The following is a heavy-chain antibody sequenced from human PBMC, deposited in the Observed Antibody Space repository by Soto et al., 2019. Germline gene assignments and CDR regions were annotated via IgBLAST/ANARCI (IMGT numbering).Heavy chain of an antibody. D-gene: IGHD4-17*01. Sequence: ASVKVSCKASGGTFSSYAISCVRQAPGQGLEWMGGIIPIFGTANYAQKFQGRVTITADESTSTAYMELSSLRSEDTAVYYCARDGATVTTRFDYWGQGTLVTVSS. CDR1: GGTFSSYA. V-gene: IGHV1-69*13. CDR3: ARDGATVTTRFDY. J-gene: IGHJ4*02. CDR2: IIPIFGTA.